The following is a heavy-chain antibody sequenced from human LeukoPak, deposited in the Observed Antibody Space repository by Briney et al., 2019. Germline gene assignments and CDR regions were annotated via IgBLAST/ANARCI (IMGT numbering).Heavy chain of an antibody. J-gene: IGHJ6*04. CDR1: GYTFTSYY. V-gene: IGHV1-46*01. CDR3: ARDAGGPSYYYGMDV. CDR2: INPSGGST. D-gene: IGHD2-15*01. Sequence: GASVKVSCKASGYTFTSYYMHWVRLAPGQGLEWMGIINPSGGSTSYAQKFQGRVTMTRDTSTSTVYMELSSLRSEDTAVYYCARDAGGPSYYYGMDVWGKGTTVTVSS.